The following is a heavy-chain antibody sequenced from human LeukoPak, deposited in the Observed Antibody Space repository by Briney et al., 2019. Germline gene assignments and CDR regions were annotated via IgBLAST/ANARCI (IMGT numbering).Heavy chain of an antibody. CDR1: GFTFSSYW. V-gene: IGHV3-74*01. Sequence: GGSLRLSCAASGFTFSSYWMHWVRQAPGKGLVWVSRINSDGSSTSYADSVKGRFTISRDTAKNTLYLQMNSLRAEDTAVYYCASTLVYYYDSSGSDAFDIWGQGTMVTVSS. CDR3: ASTLVYYYDSSGSDAFDI. CDR2: INSDGSST. J-gene: IGHJ3*02. D-gene: IGHD3-22*01.